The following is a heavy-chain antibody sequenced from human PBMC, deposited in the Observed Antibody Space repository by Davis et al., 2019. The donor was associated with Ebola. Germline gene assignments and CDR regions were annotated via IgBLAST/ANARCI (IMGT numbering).Heavy chain of an antibody. Sequence: GSLRLSCAVYGGSFSSYYWSWIRQPPGKGLEWIGYIYYSGSTNYNPSLKSRVTISVDTSKNQFSLKLSSVTAADTAVYYCARAPTVTTPAAFDYWGQGTLVTVSS. CDR1: GGSFSSYY. J-gene: IGHJ4*02. D-gene: IGHD4-11*01. CDR3: ARAPTVTTPAAFDY. CDR2: IYYSGST. V-gene: IGHV4-59*01.